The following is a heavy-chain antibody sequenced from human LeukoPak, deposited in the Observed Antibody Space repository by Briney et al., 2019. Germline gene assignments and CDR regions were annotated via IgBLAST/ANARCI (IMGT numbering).Heavy chain of an antibody. D-gene: IGHD4-17*01. CDR1: GYTFTSYD. J-gene: IGHJ6*02. V-gene: IGHV1-8*01. Sequence: ASVTVSCKASGYTFTSYDINWVRQATGQGLEWMGWKNPNSGNTGYAQKFQGRVTMTRNTSISTAYMELSSLRSEDTAVYYCARMTTTLYYYYYGMDVWGQGTTVTVSS. CDR2: KNPNSGNT. CDR3: ARMTTTLYYYYYGMDV.